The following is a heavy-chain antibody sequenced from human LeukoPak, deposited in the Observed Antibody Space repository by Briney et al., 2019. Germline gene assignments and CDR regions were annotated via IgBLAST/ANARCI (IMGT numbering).Heavy chain of an antibody. J-gene: IGHJ3*02. Sequence: SQTLSLICAISGDSVSSNSAAWNWIRQSPSRGLEWLGRTYYRCKWYNEYAVSVKSRININPDTSNNQFSLQPNSVTPEDTAVYYCVRGGPPASDAFDIWGQGTMVTVSS. V-gene: IGHV6-1*01. CDR3: VRGGPPASDAFDI. CDR1: GDSVSSNSAA. CDR2: TYYRCKWYN. D-gene: IGHD2-2*01.